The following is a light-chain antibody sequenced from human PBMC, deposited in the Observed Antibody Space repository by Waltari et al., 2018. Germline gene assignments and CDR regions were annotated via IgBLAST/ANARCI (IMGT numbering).Light chain of an antibody. CDR1: QSISNY. CDR3: QQSFSTPRT. J-gene: IGKJ1*01. V-gene: IGKV1-39*01. Sequence: DIQMTQSPSSLSASVGDRVTITCRASQSISNYLNWYQQKPGKAPQLLIYAASSLQRGVPSRFSGSKFGTDFTLTISSLHPGDFATYYCQQSFSTPRTFGQGTKVEIK. CDR2: AAS.